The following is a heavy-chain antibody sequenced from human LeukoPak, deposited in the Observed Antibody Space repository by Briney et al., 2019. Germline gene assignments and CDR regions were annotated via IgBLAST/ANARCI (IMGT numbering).Heavy chain of an antibody. CDR2: INHSGST. CDR1: GGSFSGYY. V-gene: IGHV4-34*01. J-gene: IGHJ5*02. CDR3: ARHPLARGPFGFDP. D-gene: IGHD3-16*02. Sequence: SSETLSLTCAVYGGSFSGYYWSWIRQPPGKGLEWIGEINHSGSTNYNPSLKSRVTISVDTSENQFSLKLSSVTAADTAVYYCARHPLARGPFGFDPWGQGTLVTVSS.